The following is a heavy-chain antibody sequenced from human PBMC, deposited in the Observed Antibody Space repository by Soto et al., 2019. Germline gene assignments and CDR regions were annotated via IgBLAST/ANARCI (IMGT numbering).Heavy chain of an antibody. D-gene: IGHD3-3*01. J-gene: IGHJ4*02. V-gene: IGHV3-66*01. CDR3: ARAGRFLEWGTHLYYFDY. Sequence: EVQLVESGGGLVQPGGSLRLSCAASGFTVSSNYMSWVRQAPGKGLEWVSVIYSGGSTYYADSVKGRFTISRDNSKNTLYLQMNSLRAEDTAVYYCARAGRFLEWGTHLYYFDYWGQGTLVTVSS. CDR2: IYSGGST. CDR1: GFTVSSNY.